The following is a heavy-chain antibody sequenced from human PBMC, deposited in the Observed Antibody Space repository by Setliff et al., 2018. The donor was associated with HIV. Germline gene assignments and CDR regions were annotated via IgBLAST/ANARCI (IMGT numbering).Heavy chain of an antibody. J-gene: IGHJ5*02. CDR3: VRGHCNSDKCWYTWFDP. Sequence: ASVKVSCKASGYTFTSYGISWVRQAPGQGLEWMGWISAYNGNTNYAQKLQGRVTMTTDTSTTTASMELRSLRSDGTAVYYCVRGHCNSDKCWYTWFDPWGQGTLVTVSS. CDR1: GYTFTSYG. D-gene: IGHD2-2*01. CDR2: ISAYNGNT. V-gene: IGHV1-18*01.